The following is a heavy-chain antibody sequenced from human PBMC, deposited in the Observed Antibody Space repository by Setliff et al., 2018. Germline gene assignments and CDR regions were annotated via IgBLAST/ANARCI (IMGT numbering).Heavy chain of an antibody. D-gene: IGHD2-2*01. CDR1: GYSFTTYW. J-gene: IGHJ3*01. V-gene: IGHV5-51*01. CDR2: VDPGDSDI. Sequence: GESLKISCKGSGYSFTTYWIGWVRQKPGKGLEWMGIVDPGDSDIRYSPSFQGQVTISADKSISIAYLQWSSLKASDTAIYYCTRHEDRNKCTSSSCYRENDAFDVWGQGAMVTVSS. CDR3: TRHEDRNKCTSSSCYRENDAFDV.